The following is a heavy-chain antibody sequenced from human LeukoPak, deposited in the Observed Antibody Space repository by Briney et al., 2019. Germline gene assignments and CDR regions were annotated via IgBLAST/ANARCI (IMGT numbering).Heavy chain of an antibody. CDR1: GFTFSAYW. CDR2: IYVDGRT. J-gene: IGHJ4*02. D-gene: IGHD4-23*01. V-gene: IGHV3-53*01. Sequence: GGSLRLSCTASGFTFSAYWMHWVRQAPGKGLEWVSLIYVDGRTYYADSVKGRFTISRDNSKNTLYLQVNSLRAEDTAVYYCARRGDGGRSFDYWGQGTLVTVSS. CDR3: ARRGDGGRSFDY.